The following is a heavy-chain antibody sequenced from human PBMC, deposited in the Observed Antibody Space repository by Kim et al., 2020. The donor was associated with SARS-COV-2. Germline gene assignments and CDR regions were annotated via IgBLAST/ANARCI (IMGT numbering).Heavy chain of an antibody. Sequence: GGSLRLSCAASGFTFSSSAMSWVRQAPGKGLEWVSAISGSGGSTYYADSVKGRFTISRDNSKNTLYLEMNSLRAEDTAVYYCAKGIVGATWTFDYWGQGTLVTVSS. V-gene: IGHV3-23*01. J-gene: IGHJ4*02. CDR1: GFTFSSSA. CDR3: AKGIVGATWTFDY. D-gene: IGHD1-26*01. CDR2: ISGSGGST.